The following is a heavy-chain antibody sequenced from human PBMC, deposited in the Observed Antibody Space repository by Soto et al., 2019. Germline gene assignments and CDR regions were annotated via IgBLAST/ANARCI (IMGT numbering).Heavy chain of an antibody. D-gene: IGHD4-17*01. CDR2: ISDSDETT. Sequence: EVQLLESGEGLAQPGGSLRLSCAGSGFTFSDFAMAWVRQAPGKGLERVSAISDSDETTFYADSVKGRFTISRDTSKNTLYLQMNSLRAEDTAIYFCAKEGYIDGDYVPLCDWGQGILVTVSS. J-gene: IGHJ4*02. CDR1: GFTFSDFA. V-gene: IGHV3-23*01. CDR3: AKEGYIDGDYVPLCD.